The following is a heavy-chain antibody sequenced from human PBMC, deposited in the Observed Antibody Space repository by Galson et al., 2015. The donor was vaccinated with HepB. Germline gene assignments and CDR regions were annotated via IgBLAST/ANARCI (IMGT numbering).Heavy chain of an antibody. CDR3: ARDLGLAAAGTVSQYDYYGMDV. V-gene: IGHV3-73*01. D-gene: IGHD6-13*01. Sequence: SLRLSCAASGFGFSDSAIHWVRQASGTGLEWAGRIRDKAEGYATAYGASVKGRFTISRDDSKNTVYLQMNSLKTEDTAVYYCARDLGLAAAGTVSQYDYYGMDVWGQGTTVAVSS. CDR1: GFGFSDSA. CDR2: IRDKAEGYAT. J-gene: IGHJ6*02.